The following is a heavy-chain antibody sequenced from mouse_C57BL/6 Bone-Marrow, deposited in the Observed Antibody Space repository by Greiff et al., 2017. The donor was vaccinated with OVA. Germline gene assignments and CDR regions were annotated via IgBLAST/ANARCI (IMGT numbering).Heavy chain of an antibody. CDR3: ARGTTVGYCDV. J-gene: IGHJ1*03. V-gene: IGHV1-81*01. CDR1: GYTFTSYG. CDR2: IYPRSGNT. Sequence: QVQLQQSGAELARPGASVKLSCKASGYTFTSYGISWVKQRTGQGLEWIGEIYPRSGNTYYNEKFKGKATLTPDKSSSTAYMELRRLTSEDSAVYFCARGTTVGYCDVWGTGTTVTVSS. D-gene: IGHD1-1*01.